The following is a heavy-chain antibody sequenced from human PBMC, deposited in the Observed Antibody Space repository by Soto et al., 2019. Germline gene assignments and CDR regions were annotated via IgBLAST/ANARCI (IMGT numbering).Heavy chain of an antibody. V-gene: IGHV3-21*01. Sequence: GGSLRLSCAASGFTFSSYSMNWVRQAPGKGLEWVSSISSSSSYIYYADSVKGRFTISRDNAKNSLYLQMNSLRAEDTAVYYCARDLQDIVLVPAAHNAFDIWGQAPMVTVSS. CDR2: ISSSSSYI. J-gene: IGHJ3*02. D-gene: IGHD2-2*01. CDR1: GFTFSSYS. CDR3: ARDLQDIVLVPAAHNAFDI.